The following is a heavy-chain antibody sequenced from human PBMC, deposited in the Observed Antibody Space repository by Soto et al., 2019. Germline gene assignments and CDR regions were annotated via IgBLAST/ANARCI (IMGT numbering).Heavy chain of an antibody. CDR1: GFTFSSYA. Sequence: PGGSLRLSCAASGFTFSSYAMSWVRQAPGKGLEWVSAISGSGGSTYYADSVKGQFTISRDNSKNTLYLQMNSLRAEDTAVYYCAKHIAAAGRYYYYYGMDVWGQGTTVTVSS. J-gene: IGHJ6*02. CDR3: AKHIAAAGRYYYYYGMDV. V-gene: IGHV3-23*01. CDR2: ISGSGGST. D-gene: IGHD6-13*01.